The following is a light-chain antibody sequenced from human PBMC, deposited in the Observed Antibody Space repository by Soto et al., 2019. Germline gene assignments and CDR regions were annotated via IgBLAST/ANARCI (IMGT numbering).Light chain of an antibody. CDR3: SSYTGAYTLV. V-gene: IGLV2-14*01. J-gene: IGLJ1*01. Sequence: QSVLAQPASVSGSPGQSIALSCTGTSSDVGAYNYVSWYQQHPGKAPKLIVHEVSDRPSGVSDRFSGSKSGNTASLTISGLQAEDEADYYCSSYTGAYTLVFGTGTKVTVL. CDR1: SSDVGAYNY. CDR2: EVS.